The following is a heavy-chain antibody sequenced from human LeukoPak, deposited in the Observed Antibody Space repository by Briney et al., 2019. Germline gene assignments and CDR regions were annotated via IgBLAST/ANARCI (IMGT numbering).Heavy chain of an antibody. CDR3: ARDHDIFTGSDEV. CDR1: GGTFSSYA. CDR2: IIPILGIA. Sequence: SLKVCCKASGGTFSSYAISWVRQAPGQRLEWMGRIIPILGIANYAQKFQGRVTITADKSTRTAYMELSSLRSEDTAVYYCARDHDIFTGSDEVWGQGTLVTVSS. J-gene: IGHJ4*02. D-gene: IGHD3-9*01. V-gene: IGHV1-69*04.